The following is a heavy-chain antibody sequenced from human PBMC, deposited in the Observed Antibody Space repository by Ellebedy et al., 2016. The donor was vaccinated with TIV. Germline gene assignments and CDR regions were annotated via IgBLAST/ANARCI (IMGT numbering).Heavy chain of an antibody. CDR1: GYTFTSYG. CDR2: ISAYNGNT. V-gene: IGHV1-18*04. D-gene: IGHD3-3*01. J-gene: IGHJ4*02. Sequence: AASVKVSCKTSGYTFTSYGISWVRQAPGQGLEWMGWISAYNGNTNYAQKLQGRVTMTTDTSTSTAYIELRSLRSDDTAVYYCARAAVESRSDYWGQGTLVTVSS. CDR3: ARAAVESRSDY.